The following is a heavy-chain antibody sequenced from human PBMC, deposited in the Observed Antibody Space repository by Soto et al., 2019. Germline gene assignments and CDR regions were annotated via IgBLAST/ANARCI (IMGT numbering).Heavy chain of an antibody. Sequence: SETLSLTCAVSGYSISSGYYWGWIRQPPGKGLEWIGSIYHSGSTYYNPSLKSRVTISVDTSKNQFSLKLSSVTAADTAVYYCARGGRWFGESHYYYGMDVWGQGTTVTVSS. D-gene: IGHD3-10*01. CDR2: IYHSGST. J-gene: IGHJ6*02. V-gene: IGHV4-38-2*01. CDR3: ARGGRWFGESHYYYGMDV. CDR1: GYSISSGYY.